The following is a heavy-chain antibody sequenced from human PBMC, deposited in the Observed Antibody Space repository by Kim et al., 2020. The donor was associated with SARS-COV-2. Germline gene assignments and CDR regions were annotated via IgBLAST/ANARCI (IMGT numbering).Heavy chain of an antibody. CDR2: VSDDGSKK. V-gene: IGHV3-30*03. Sequence: GGSLRLSCVASGFTFTTYGMHWVRQAPGKGLEWVAVVSDDGSKKYYADSVKGRFTISRDNIKNTLYLQMNSLRDEDTAVYYCARSGEPTSWYSNFDIWGQGTMVIVSS. D-gene: IGHD6-13*01. CDR1: GFTFTTYG. CDR3: ARSGEPTSWYSNFDI. J-gene: IGHJ3*02.